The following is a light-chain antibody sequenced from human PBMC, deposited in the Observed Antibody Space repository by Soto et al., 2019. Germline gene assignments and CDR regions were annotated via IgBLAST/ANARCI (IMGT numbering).Light chain of an antibody. CDR1: SSDVGGYDY. CDR3: CSYGGYFWV. V-gene: IGLV2-11*01. Sequence: QSALTQPRSVSGSPGQSVTISCTGTSSDVGGYDYVSWFQHHPGKVPKLMIYDVTKRPSGVPDRFSASKSGNTASLTISGLQAEDEADHYCCSYGGYFWVFGGGTKLTVL. CDR2: DVT. J-gene: IGLJ3*02.